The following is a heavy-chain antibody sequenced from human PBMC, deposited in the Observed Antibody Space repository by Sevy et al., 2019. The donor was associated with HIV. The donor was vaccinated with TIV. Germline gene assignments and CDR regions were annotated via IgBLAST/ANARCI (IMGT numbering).Heavy chain of an antibody. CDR3: AKVPLISGMAVAEKNAFDI. J-gene: IGHJ3*02. V-gene: IGHV3-23*01. D-gene: IGHD6-19*01. Sequence: GGSLRLSCAASGFTFSSYAMSWVRQAPGKGLEWVSAISGSGGSTYYADSVKGRFTISRDNSKNTLYLQMNSLRAEDTAVYYCAKVPLISGMAVAEKNAFDIWGQGTMVTVSS. CDR1: GFTFSSYA. CDR2: ISGSGGST.